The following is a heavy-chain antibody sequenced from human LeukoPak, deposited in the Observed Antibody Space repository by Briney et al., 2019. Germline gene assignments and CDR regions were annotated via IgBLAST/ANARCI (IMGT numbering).Heavy chain of an antibody. D-gene: IGHD3-10*01. CDR3: ARDGGFGELFSSSFDY. J-gene: IGHJ4*02. CDR2: ISAYNGNT. Sequence: ASVKVSCKASGYTFTSYGISWVRQAPGQGLEWMGWISAYNGNTNYAQKLQGRVTMTTDTSTSTAYMELRSLRSDDTAVYYCARDGGFGELFSSSFDYWGQGTLVTVSS. CDR1: GYTFTSYG. V-gene: IGHV1-18*01.